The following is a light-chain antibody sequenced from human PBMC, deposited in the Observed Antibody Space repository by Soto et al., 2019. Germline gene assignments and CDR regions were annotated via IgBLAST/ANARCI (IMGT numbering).Light chain of an antibody. V-gene: IGLV2-14*01. J-gene: IGLJ3*02. CDR2: KVD. CDR3: SSYTTVPSPQWV. Sequence: QSALTQPASVSGSPGQSITIPCSGRSSVLGGRNYVSWYQQHPGKVPKLIIYKVDNRPSGISDRFSASKSGNTASLTISGLQAEDEAHYYCSSYTTVPSPQWVFAGGTKVTVL. CDR1: SSVLGGRNY.